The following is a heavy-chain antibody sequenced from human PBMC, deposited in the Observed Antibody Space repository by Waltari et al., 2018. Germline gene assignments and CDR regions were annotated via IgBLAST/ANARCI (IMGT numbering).Heavy chain of an antibody. CDR2: INHSGST. V-gene: IGHV4-34*01. Sequence: QVQLQQWGAGLLKPSETLSLTCAVYGGSFSGYYWSWIRQPPGTGLEWIGEINHSGSTNYNPSLKSRVTISVDTSKNQFSLKLSSVTAADTAVYYCARDLRGAHYDFWSGYAGVVGDVWGQGTTVTVSS. J-gene: IGHJ6*02. D-gene: IGHD3-3*01. CDR3: ARDLRGAHYDFWSGYAGVVGDV. CDR1: GGSFSGYY.